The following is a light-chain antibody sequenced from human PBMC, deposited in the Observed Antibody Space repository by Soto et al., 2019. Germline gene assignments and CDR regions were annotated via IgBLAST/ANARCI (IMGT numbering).Light chain of an antibody. V-gene: IGKV1-33*01. J-gene: IGKJ4*01. CDR1: HNIYNY. Sequence: DIQMTQSPSSLSASVGDRVTIACQASHNIYNYLNWYHQKPGKAPKLLIFDASNLERGVPSRFSGSGSRTHFSLSINNLQPEDVGTYFCQHYDNLPLTFGGVTKVEI. CDR2: DAS. CDR3: QHYDNLPLT.